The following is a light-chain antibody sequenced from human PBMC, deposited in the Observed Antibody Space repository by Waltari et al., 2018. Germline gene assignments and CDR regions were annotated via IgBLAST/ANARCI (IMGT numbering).Light chain of an antibody. CDR1: SSDVGGYKY. Sequence: QSALTPPDSGSGSPGQSITIACTGTSSDVGGYKYSSWYPQYPGTAPRVIIYDAINRPPGVSNRVPGSKSGNSASLTISGLQAEDEADYYCGSVISSTTGIFGGGTMLTVL. V-gene: IGLV2-14*03. CDR2: DAI. J-gene: IGLJ2*01. CDR3: GSVISSTTGI.